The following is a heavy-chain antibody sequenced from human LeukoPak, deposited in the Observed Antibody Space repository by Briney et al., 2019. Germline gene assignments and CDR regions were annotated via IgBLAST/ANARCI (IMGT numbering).Heavy chain of an antibody. CDR1: GFTFTNYA. D-gene: IGHD1-1*01. V-gene: IGHV3-23*01. Sequence: GGSLRPSCAASGFTFTNYAMSWARQAPGGGLEWVSAISGSGDTTFHAASVKGRFTTSRDNSKNTLSLQMSGLRVEDSADYFFTKDSSAWWYNRAYMNVWGTGTTVTVSS. CDR2: ISGSGDTT. J-gene: IGHJ6*03. CDR3: TKDSSAWWYNRAYMNV.